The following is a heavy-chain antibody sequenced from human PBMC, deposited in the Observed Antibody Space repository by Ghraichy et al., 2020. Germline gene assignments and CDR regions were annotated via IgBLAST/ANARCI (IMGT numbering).Heavy chain of an antibody. V-gene: IGHV3-72*01. D-gene: IGHD2-21*01. CDR1: GFTFSEHY. Sequence: GGSLRLSCVTSGFTFSEHYVDWVRQAPGKGLEWVVRSRNRDNSYTTEYAASVEGRFTVSRDNSKNSVYLQMNSLRSEDAAVYYCACKIEHLFDYWGQGVPVTVSS. CDR3: ACKIEHLFDY. CDR2: SRNRDNSYTT. J-gene: IGHJ4*02.